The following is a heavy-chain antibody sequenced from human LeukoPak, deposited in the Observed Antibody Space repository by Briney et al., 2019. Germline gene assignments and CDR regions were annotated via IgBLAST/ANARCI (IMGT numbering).Heavy chain of an antibody. CDR1: GSSISSGDYY. CDR3: ARDIPRYCSGGSCYRYGMDV. CDR2: IYYSGST. D-gene: IGHD2-15*01. J-gene: IGHJ6*02. Sequence: SQTLSLTCTVSGSSISSGDYYWSWIRQPPGKGLEWIGYIYYSGSTYYNPSLKSRVTISVDTSKNQFSLKLSSVTATDTAVYYCARDIPRYCSGGSCYRYGMDVWGQGTTVTVSS. V-gene: IGHV4-30-4*01.